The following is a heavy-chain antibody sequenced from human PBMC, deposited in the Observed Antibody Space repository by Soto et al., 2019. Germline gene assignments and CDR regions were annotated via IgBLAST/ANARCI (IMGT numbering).Heavy chain of an antibody. CDR1: GFTFAHYA. V-gene: IGHV3-30*18. CDR2: MSHDENRK. D-gene: IGHD3-3*01. Sequence: PGGSLRLSCAASGFTFAHYAMHWVRHSPGKGLEWVAFMSHDENRKLYSDSVKGRFTISRDNSKSTLYLQTSRLRAEDTAVYYCSKDYDFWSASVNPYFDSWGLGTLVTVS. J-gene: IGHJ4*02. CDR3: SKDYDFWSASVNPYFDS.